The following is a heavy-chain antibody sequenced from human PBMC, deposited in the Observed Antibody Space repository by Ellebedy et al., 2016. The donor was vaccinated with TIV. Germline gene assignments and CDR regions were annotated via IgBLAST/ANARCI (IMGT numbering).Heavy chain of an antibody. V-gene: IGHV3-66*01. CDR3: ARGRPYDYVWGSYRFVSYFDY. D-gene: IGHD3-16*02. Sequence: PGGSLRLSCAASGFTVSSNYMSWVRQAPETGLEWVSVIYSGGSTYYADSVKGRFTISRDNSKNTLYLQMNSLRAEDTALYYCARGRPYDYVWGSYRFVSYFDYWGQGTLVTVSS. CDR1: GFTVSSNY. CDR2: IYSGGST. J-gene: IGHJ4*02.